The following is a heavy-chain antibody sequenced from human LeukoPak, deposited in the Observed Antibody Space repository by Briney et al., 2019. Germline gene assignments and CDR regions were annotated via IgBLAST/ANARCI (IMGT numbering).Heavy chain of an antibody. CDR1: GGSISGGGYS. CDR2: IYHSGST. Sequence: SETLSLTCAVSGGSISGGGYSWSWIRQPPGKGLEWIGYIYHSGSTYYNPSLKSRVTISVDRSKNQFSLKLSSVTAADTAVYYCASSQGGDFGNRGQGTLVTVSS. CDR3: ASSQGGDFGN. J-gene: IGHJ4*02. D-gene: IGHD3-16*01. V-gene: IGHV4-30-2*01.